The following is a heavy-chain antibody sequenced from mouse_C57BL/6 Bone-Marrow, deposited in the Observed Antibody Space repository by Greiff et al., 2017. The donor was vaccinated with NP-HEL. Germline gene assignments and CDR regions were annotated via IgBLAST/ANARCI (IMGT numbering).Heavy chain of an antibody. D-gene: IGHD1-1*01. Sequence: QVQLQQSGPELVKPGASVKISCKASGYAFSSSWMNWVKQRPGQGLEWIGRIYPGDGDTNYNGKFKGKATLTADKSSSTAYMQLSSLTSEDSAVYVCARSPLYYGSSYCYWYFDVWGTGTTVTVSA. CDR3: ARSPLYYGSSYCYWYFDV. CDR1: GYAFSSSW. J-gene: IGHJ1*03. V-gene: IGHV1-82*01. CDR2: IYPGDGDT.